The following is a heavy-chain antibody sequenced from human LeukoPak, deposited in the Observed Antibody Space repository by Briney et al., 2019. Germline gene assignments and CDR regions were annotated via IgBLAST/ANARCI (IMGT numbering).Heavy chain of an antibody. Sequence: GVPRRLSCGLSAFTFSAYYMSWIRQAPDKGLEWISYISSSSSYTNYADSVKGRFTISRDNTKNSLYLQMNSLRADNTAVYYCARGRARGVAAPFDYWGQGTLVTVSS. CDR1: AFTFSAYY. J-gene: IGHJ4*02. CDR3: ARGRARGVAAPFDY. CDR2: ISSSSSYT. D-gene: IGHD3-10*01. V-gene: IGHV3-11*05.